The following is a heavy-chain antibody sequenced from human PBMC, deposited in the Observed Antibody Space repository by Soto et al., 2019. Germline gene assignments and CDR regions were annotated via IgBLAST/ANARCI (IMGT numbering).Heavy chain of an antibody. D-gene: IGHD6-19*01. CDR3: AREGRYSSGWYPDWLDP. J-gene: IGHJ5*02. Sequence: PSETLSLTCTVSGGSVSSGSYYWSWIRQPPGKGLEWIGYIYYSGSTNYNPSLKSRVTISVDTSKNQFSLKLSSVTAADTAVYYCAREGRYSSGWYPDWLDPWGPGTLVTVSS. V-gene: IGHV4-61*01. CDR1: GGSVSSGSYY. CDR2: IYYSGST.